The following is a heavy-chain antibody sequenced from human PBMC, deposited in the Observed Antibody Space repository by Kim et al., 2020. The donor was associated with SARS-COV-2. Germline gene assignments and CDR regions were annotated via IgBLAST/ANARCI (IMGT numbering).Heavy chain of an antibody. Sequence: GGSLRLSCAASGFTFSSYGMHWVRQAPGKGLEWVAVISYDGSNKYYADSVKGRFTISRDNSKNTLYLQMNSLRAEDTAVYYCAKSLPRQWELPIVGDYWGQGTLVTVSS. D-gene: IGHD1-26*01. CDR2: ISYDGSNK. CDR3: AKSLPRQWELPIVGDY. J-gene: IGHJ4*02. CDR1: GFTFSSYG. V-gene: IGHV3-30*18.